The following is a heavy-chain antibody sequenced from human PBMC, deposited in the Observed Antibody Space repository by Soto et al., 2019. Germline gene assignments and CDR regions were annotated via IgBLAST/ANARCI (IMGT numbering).Heavy chain of an antibody. CDR3: ARDAYYYGSGSYPYYYYYMDV. D-gene: IGHD3-10*01. J-gene: IGHJ6*03. Sequence: GGSLRLSCAASGFTFSSYGMHWVRQAPGKGLEWVAVIWYDGSNKYYADSVKGRFTISRDNSKNTLYLQMNSLRAEDTAVYYCARDAYYYGSGSYPYYYYYMDVWGKGTTVTVSS. CDR1: GFTFSSYG. CDR2: IWYDGSNK. V-gene: IGHV3-33*01.